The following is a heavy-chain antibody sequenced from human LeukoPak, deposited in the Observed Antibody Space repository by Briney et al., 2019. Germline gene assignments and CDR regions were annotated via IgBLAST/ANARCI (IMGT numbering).Heavy chain of an antibody. CDR3: ARAHGDGGIDY. Sequence: ASVQVTCKASRGTFSSYAISWVRQAPGQGLEWMGVIIPIFGTANYAQKFQGRVTITADKSTSTAYMELRSLRSDDTAVYYCARAHGDGGIDYWGQGTLVTVSS. CDR1: RGTFSSYA. CDR2: IIPIFGTA. V-gene: IGHV1-69*06. D-gene: IGHD4-17*01. J-gene: IGHJ4*02.